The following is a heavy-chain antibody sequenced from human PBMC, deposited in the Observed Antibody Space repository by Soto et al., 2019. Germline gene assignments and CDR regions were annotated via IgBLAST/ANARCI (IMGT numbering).Heavy chain of an antibody. CDR2: INPNSGGT. CDR3: ARDLGPGVANDAFDI. CDR1: GYTFTGYY. Sequence: ASVKVSCKASGYTFTGYYMHWVRQAPGQGLEWMGWINPNSGGTNYAQKFQGWVTMTRDTSISTAYMELSRLRSDDTAVYYCARDLGPGVANDAFDIWGQGTMVTVSS. D-gene: IGHD3-16*01. J-gene: IGHJ3*02. V-gene: IGHV1-2*04.